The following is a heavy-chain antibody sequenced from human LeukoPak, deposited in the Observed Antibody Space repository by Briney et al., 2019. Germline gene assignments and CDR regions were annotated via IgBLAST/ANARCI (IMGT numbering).Heavy chain of an antibody. D-gene: IGHD2-21*02. CDR1: GYTFTGYY. J-gene: IGHJ4*02. Sequence: EASVKVSCKTSGYTFTGYYMHWVRQAPGQGLEWMGWINPNSGGTNYAQKFQGRVTMTRDTSISTAYMELSRLRSEDTAVYYCARSSVVTAMVHLDYWGQGTLVTVSS. CDR3: ARSSVVTAMVHLDY. V-gene: IGHV1-2*02. CDR2: INPNSGGT.